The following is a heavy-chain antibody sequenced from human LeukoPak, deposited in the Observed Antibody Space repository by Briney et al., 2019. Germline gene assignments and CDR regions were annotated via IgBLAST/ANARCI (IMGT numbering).Heavy chain of an antibody. Sequence: TTSETLSLTCAVYGGSFSGYYWSWIRQPPGKGLEWIGEINHSGSTNYNPSLKSRVTISADTSKNQFSLKLSSVTAADTAVYYCARPEYYGSGTYPDWGQGTLVTVSS. CDR2: INHSGST. CDR3: ARPEYYGSGTYPD. V-gene: IGHV4-34*01. J-gene: IGHJ4*02. CDR1: GGSFSGYY. D-gene: IGHD3-10*01.